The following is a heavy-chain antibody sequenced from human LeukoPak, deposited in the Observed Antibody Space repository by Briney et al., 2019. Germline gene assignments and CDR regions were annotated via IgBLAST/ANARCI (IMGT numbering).Heavy chain of an antibody. Sequence: GGSLRLSCAASGFTFSNYWMHWVRQAPGKGLVWVSRIINDGSSTSHADSVKGRFTISRDNAKNTLYLQMNGLSAEDTAVYYCVRDVGDTATLLDSWGQGTLVTVSS. CDR3: VRDVGDTATLLDS. CDR1: GFTFSNYW. CDR2: IINDGSST. J-gene: IGHJ5*01. V-gene: IGHV3-74*01. D-gene: IGHD5-18*01.